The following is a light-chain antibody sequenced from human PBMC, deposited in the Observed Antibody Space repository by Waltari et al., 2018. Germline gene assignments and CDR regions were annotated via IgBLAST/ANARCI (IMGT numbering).Light chain of an antibody. CDR1: SSDVGGYNY. Sequence: QSALTQPASVSGSPGQSITISCTRTSSDVGGYNYVSWYQQHPGKAPKLMIYDVSNRPSGVSNLFSGSKSGNTASLTISGLQAEDEADYYCSSYTSSSTVVFGGGTKLTVL. V-gene: IGLV2-14*03. CDR2: DVS. J-gene: IGLJ2*01. CDR3: SSYTSSSTVV.